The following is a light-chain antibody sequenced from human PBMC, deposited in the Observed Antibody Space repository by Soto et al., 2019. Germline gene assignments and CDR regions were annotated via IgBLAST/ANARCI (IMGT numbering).Light chain of an antibody. CDR3: QQFYDTPIT. V-gene: IGKV4-1*01. CDR2: WAS. Sequence: DIVLTQSPDSLSVSLGARATVNCKSSQSVLHSSTKQCALAWYQLRPGQPPRLLMSWASTRESGVPDRFSGSGSGTDFTLTISSLQPEDVAVYSCQQFYDTPITFGQGTRLEIK. CDR1: QSVLHSSTKQCA. J-gene: IGKJ5*01.